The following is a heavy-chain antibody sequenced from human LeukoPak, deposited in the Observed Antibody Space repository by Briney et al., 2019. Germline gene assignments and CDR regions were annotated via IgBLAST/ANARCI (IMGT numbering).Heavy chain of an antibody. CDR2: IYYSGST. D-gene: IGHD1-1*01. CDR3: ARDLRGGRPGSSYYYYYMDV. V-gene: IGHV4-39*02. J-gene: IGHJ6*03. CDR1: GGSISSSSYY. Sequence: SETLSLTCTVSGGSISSSSYYWGWIRQPPGKGLKWIGSIYYSGSTYYNPSLKSRVTISVDTSKNQFSLKLSSVTAADTAVYYCARDLRGGRPGSSYYYYYMDVWGKGTTVTVSS.